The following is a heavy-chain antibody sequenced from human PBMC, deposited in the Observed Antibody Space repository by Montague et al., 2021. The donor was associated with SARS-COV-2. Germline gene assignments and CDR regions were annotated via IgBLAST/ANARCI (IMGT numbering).Heavy chain of an antibody. CDR1: GGSISSSSYY. Sequence: SETLSLTCTVTGGSISSSSYYWGWIRQPPGKGLGWIGSIYYSGSTXYNPSLKSRVTISVDTSKNQFSLKLSSVTAADTAVYYCAADYGERDWFDPWGQGTLVTVSS. D-gene: IGHD4-17*01. CDR2: IYYSGST. J-gene: IGHJ5*02. V-gene: IGHV4-39*01. CDR3: AADYGERDWFDP.